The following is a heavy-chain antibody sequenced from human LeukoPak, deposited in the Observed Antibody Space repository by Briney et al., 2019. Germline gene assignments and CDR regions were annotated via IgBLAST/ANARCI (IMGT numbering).Heavy chain of an antibody. CDR1: GVSFSGYC. Sequence: AETLSLTCAAYGVSFSGYCLSWVRQPPGKVLEWVGVIHHSGSTNYNPSLKSRVTITVNTSTNQSSLKQRTSTAADTAVDYCAKRRMTTVTSQQHVDDWGQGTLVTVSS. V-gene: IGHV4-34*01. CDR3: AKRRMTTVTSQQHVDD. CDR2: IHHSGST. J-gene: IGHJ4*02. D-gene: IGHD4-17*01.